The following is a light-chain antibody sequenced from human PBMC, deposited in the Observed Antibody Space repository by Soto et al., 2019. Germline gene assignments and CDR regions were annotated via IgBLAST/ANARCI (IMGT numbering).Light chain of an antibody. V-gene: IGLV2-14*01. Sequence: QCALTQPASVSGSPGQSITISCTGTSSDVGAYNYVSWYQHHPGKAPKLMIYDVSYRPSGVSDRFSGSKSGNTASLTISGLQAEDEADYYCGSYTSSSTLVFGTGTKVTVL. CDR1: SSDVGAYNY. J-gene: IGLJ1*01. CDR2: DVS. CDR3: GSYTSSSTLV.